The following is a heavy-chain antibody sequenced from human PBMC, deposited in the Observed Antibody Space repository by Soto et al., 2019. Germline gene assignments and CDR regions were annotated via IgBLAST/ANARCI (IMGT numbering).Heavy chain of an antibody. CDR3: AKDHGSGSYPY. D-gene: IGHD1-26*01. CDR2: INQDGFGK. Sequence: EVQLVESGGGSVQPGGSLRLSCVISGSTLSSHWMTWVRQAPGKGLEWVASINQDGFGKHYLDSVKGRFTISRDTAKSSLYLQMDSLRVEDTAVYYCAKDHGSGSYPYWGQGTLVTVS. CDR1: GSTLSSHW. V-gene: IGHV3-7*05. J-gene: IGHJ4*02.